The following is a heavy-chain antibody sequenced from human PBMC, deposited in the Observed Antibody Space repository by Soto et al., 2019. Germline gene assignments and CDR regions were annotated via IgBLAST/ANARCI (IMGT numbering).Heavy chain of an antibody. CDR2: ISGNGGTT. CDR1: GFTFGSYA. V-gene: IGHV3-23*01. Sequence: VQLLESGGGLVQPGGSLRLSCAASGFTFGSYAMSWVRQAPGKGLAWVSSISGNGGTTYYADSVKGRFTISRDNSKNTLFLQMNSLRAEDTAVYYCVKGRAASYDWVDYWGQGTLVTVSS. J-gene: IGHJ4*02. CDR3: VKGRAASYDWVDY. D-gene: IGHD1-1*01.